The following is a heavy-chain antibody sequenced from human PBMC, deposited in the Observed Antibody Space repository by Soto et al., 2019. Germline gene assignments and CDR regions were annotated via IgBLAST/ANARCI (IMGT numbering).Heavy chain of an antibody. V-gene: IGHV3-30*18. J-gene: IGHJ3*02. CDR2: ISYDGSNK. D-gene: IGHD1-7*01. CDR1: GFTFSSYG. Sequence: VQLVESGGGLVKPGGSLRLSCAASGFTFSSYGMHWVRQAPGKGLEWVAVISYDGSNKYYADSVKGRFTISRDNSKNTLYLQMNSLRAEDTAVYYCAKGRYNWNYGGAFDIWGQGTMVTVSS. CDR3: AKGRYNWNYGGAFDI.